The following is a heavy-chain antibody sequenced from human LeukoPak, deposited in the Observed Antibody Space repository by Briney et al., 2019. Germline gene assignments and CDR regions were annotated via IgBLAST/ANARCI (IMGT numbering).Heavy chain of an antibody. CDR1: GGTFSSYA. CDR2: IIPIFGTA. CDR3: AMAWFGELSPNYYYYMDV. V-gene: IGHV1-69*13. D-gene: IGHD3-10*01. Sequence: SVKVSCKASGGTFSSYAISWVRQAPGQGLEWMGGIIPIFGTANYAQKFQGRVTITADESTSTAYMELSSLRSEDTAVYYCAMAWFGELSPNYYYYMDVWGKGTTVTISS. J-gene: IGHJ6*03.